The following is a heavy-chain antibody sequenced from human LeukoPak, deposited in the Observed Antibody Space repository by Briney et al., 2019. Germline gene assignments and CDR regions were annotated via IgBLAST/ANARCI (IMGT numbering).Heavy chain of an antibody. V-gene: IGHV3-23*01. J-gene: IGHJ4*02. CDR2: ISGSGGST. D-gene: IGHD3-3*01. Sequence: GGSLRLSCAASGFTFSSYAMSWVRQAPGKGLEWVSAISGSGGSTYYADSVKGRFTISRDNSKNTLFLQMNSLRAEDTAFYYCAKAELGVDTFFDYWGQGTLVTVSS. CDR1: GFTFSSYA. CDR3: AKAELGVDTFFDY.